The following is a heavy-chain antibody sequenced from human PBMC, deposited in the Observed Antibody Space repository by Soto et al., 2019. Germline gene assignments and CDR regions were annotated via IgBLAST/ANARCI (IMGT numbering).Heavy chain of an antibody. D-gene: IGHD6-19*01. CDR2: INAGNGNT. CDR1: GYTFTGYA. Sequence: QVQLVQSGAEEKKPGASVKVSCKASGYTFTGYAMHWVRQAPGQRLEWMGWINAGNGNTKYSQTFQGRVTITRETAASTAYMELSSLRAEDTAVYYCARAVAVAADFDYWGQGTLGTVSS. J-gene: IGHJ4*02. CDR3: ARAVAVAADFDY. V-gene: IGHV1-3*05.